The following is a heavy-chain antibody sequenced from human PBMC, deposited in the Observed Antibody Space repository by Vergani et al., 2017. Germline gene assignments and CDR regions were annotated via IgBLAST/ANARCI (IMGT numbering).Heavy chain of an antibody. D-gene: IGHD3-22*01. Sequence: QVQLQESGPGLVKTSQTLSLTCTVSGGSISSGGYYWSWIRQHTGKGLEWIGYIYYSGSTYYNPSLKSRVTISVDTSKNQFSLKLSSVTAADTAVYYRARAPAGGYQPRGRFDYWGQGTLVTVSS. CDR1: GGSISSGGYY. J-gene: IGHJ4*02. V-gene: IGHV4-31*03. CDR3: ARAPAGGYQPRGRFDY. CDR2: IYYSGST.